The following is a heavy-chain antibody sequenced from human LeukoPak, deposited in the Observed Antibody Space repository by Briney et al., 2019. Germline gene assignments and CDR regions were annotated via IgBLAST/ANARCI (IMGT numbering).Heavy chain of an antibody. CDR3: ARDQGGDAFDI. V-gene: IGHV1-2*02. D-gene: IGHD1-26*01. J-gene: IGHJ3*02. Sequence: ASVKVSCKASGYTFTGYYMNWVRQAPGHGLEWMGGINPNSGDTFYAQKFQSRVTMTRNTSISTAYMELSRLRSDDTAVFYCARDQGGDAFDIWGQGTMVTVSS. CDR1: GYTFTGYY. CDR2: INPNSGDT.